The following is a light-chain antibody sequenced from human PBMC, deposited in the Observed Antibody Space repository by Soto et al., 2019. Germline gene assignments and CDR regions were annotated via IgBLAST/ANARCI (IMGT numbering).Light chain of an antibody. J-gene: IGKJ2*02. CDR2: DAA. CDR3: QQVDSVPCT. V-gene: IGKV1-33*01. CDR1: QDIKNY. Sequence: IEMTQSPSALSASAGDRVTITCQASQDIKNYVIWYQQKPGRAPKLLIYDAASLGTGVSSRFRGSGSWTHFTLTISRLQPEDGAPYYCQQVDSVPCTFGQGTKLEIK.